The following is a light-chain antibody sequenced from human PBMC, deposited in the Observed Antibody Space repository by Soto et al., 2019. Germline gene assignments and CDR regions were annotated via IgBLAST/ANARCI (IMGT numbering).Light chain of an antibody. CDR3: QQYSKWPSWT. CDR2: GAS. V-gene: IGKV3-15*01. Sequence: EKVMTQSPATLSMSPGERATLSCRASQSVNNFLAWYQQKPGQAPRLLIYGASTRATGIPARFSGSGSGTELTLTISSLQSEDFAVHYCQQYSKWPSWTFGQGTKVEVK. CDR1: QSVNNF. J-gene: IGKJ1*01.